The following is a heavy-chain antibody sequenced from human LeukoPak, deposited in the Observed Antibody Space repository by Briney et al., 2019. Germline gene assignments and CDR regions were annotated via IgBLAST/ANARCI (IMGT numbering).Heavy chain of an antibody. V-gene: IGHV3-21*01. CDR3: ARGDYYMDV. J-gene: IGHJ6*03. Sequence: TGGSLRLSCAASEFTFSSYTMNWVRQAPGKGLEWVSSISSSSCYIYYADSVKGRFTISRDNAKISLYLQMNSLRAEGTAVYYCARGDYYMDVWGKGTTVTVSS. CDR2: ISSSSCYI. CDR1: EFTFSSYT.